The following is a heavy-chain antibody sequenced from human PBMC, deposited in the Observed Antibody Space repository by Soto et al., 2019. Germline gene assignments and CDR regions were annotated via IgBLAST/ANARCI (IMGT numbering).Heavy chain of an antibody. Sequence: QVQRVQSGAEVKKPGSSVKVSCKASGGTFSSYAISWVRQAPGQGLEWMGGIIPIFGTANYAQKFQGRVTITADESTSTAYMELSSLRSEDTAVYYCARMRRYCSGGSCYPYYFDYWGQGTLVTVSS. J-gene: IGHJ4*02. V-gene: IGHV1-69*12. D-gene: IGHD2-15*01. CDR2: IIPIFGTA. CDR3: ARMRRYCSGGSCYPYYFDY. CDR1: GGTFSSYA.